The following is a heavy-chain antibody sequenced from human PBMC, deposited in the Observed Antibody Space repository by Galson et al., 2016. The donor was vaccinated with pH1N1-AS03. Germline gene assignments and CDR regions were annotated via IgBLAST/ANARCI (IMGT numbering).Heavy chain of an antibody. CDR1: GDSTFDYY. CDR2: IQTTGNT. Sequence: ETLSLTCTVYGDSTFDYYWNWIRQPPGKGLEWIGYIQTTGNTKYNPSLKSRVTMSIDTSKNQFSLHLMSVTAADTALYYCARDPPLEIGWYFDLWGRGTLVTVSS. CDR3: ARDPPLEIGWYFDL. J-gene: IGHJ2*01. V-gene: IGHV4-4*09. D-gene: IGHD3-3*01.